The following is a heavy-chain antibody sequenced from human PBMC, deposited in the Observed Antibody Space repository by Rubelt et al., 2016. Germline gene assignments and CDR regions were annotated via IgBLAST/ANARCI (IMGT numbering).Heavy chain of an antibody. CDR3: ARSFMVVSAIDY. Sequence: QQQLQESGPGLVKPSETLSLTCTVSGGSISSSSYYWGWIRQPPGKGLEWIGEINPSGNTDYNPSLKSRVTISAETSKNQLSLELSSVTASETAVYYCARSFMVVSAIDYWGQGTLVTVSS. D-gene: IGHD2-15*01. CDR1: GGSISSSSYY. J-gene: IGHJ4*02. V-gene: IGHV4-39*07. CDR2: INPSGNT.